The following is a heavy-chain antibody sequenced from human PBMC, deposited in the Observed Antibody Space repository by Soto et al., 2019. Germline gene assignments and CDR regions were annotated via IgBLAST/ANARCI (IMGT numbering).Heavy chain of an antibody. CDR1: GYSFTNND. Sequence: ASVKVSCKASGYSFTNNDVTWVRQATGQGLEWTGWMNPGSGDTGYAQKFQGRVTMTRGISIATAYMELSSLRSDDTAIYYCARMATFGSLNWFDPWGQGTLVTVSS. CDR3: ARMATFGSLNWFDP. D-gene: IGHD3-16*01. J-gene: IGHJ5*02. CDR2: MNPGSGDT. V-gene: IGHV1-8*01.